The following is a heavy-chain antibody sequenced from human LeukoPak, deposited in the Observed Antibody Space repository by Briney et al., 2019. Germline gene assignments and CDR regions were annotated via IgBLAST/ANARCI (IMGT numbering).Heavy chain of an antibody. V-gene: IGHV3-23*01. D-gene: IGHD2-21*02. Sequence: GGSLRLSCAASGITFSSYAMSWVRQAPGKGLEWVSAISGTGGSTYYADSVKGRFTISRDSSKNTLYLQMNSLRAEDTAVYYCAKGLTASGNWGQGTLVTVSS. CDR2: ISGTGGST. J-gene: IGHJ4*02. CDR1: GITFSSYA. CDR3: AKGLTASGN.